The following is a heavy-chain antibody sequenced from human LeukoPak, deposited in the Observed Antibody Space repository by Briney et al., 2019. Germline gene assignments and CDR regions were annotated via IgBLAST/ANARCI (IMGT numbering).Heavy chain of an antibody. D-gene: IGHD6-13*01. CDR1: GGSISSYY. CDR3: ARSHSSSWYYYFDY. V-gene: IGHV4-59*01. CDR2: IYYSGST. Sequence: SETLSLTCTVSGGSISSYYWSWIRQPPGKGLEGIGYIYYSGSTNYNPSLKSRVTISVDTSKNQFSLKLSSVTAADTAVYYCARSHSSSWYYYFDYWGQGTLVTVSS. J-gene: IGHJ4*02.